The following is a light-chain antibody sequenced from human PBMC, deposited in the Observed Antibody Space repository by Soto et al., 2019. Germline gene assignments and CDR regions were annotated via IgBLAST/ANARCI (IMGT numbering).Light chain of an antibody. V-gene: IGKV3-20*01. CDR1: QSISSSY. Sequence: DIVLTQSPGTLSLSPGERATLSCRASQSISSSYLAWFQQKPGQSPRLLIHGASSRPTGIPDRFSGSGSGTDFTLAISRLEPEDFALYYCQQYGSPPFTFGGGTKVEIK. J-gene: IGKJ4*01. CDR2: GAS. CDR3: QQYGSPPFT.